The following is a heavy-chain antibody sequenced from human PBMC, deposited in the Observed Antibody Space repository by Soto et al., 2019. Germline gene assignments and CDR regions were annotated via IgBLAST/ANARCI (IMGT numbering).Heavy chain of an antibody. Sequence: ASVKVSCKASGYTFTSYDISWVRQAPGQGLEWMGWISAYNGNTNYAQKLQGRVTMTTDISTSTAYMELRSLRSDDTAVYYCARGPGPQPAYYYYYYGMDVWGQGTTVTVSS. V-gene: IGHV1-18*04. J-gene: IGHJ6*02. D-gene: IGHD2-2*01. CDR2: ISAYNGNT. CDR1: GYTFTSYD. CDR3: ARGPGPQPAYYYYYYGMDV.